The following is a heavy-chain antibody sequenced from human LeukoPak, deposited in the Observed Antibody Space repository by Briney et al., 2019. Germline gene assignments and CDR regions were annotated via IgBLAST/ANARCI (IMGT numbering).Heavy chain of an antibody. J-gene: IGHJ4*02. D-gene: IGHD2-15*01. CDR2: LSGSACST. CDR1: GFTFTTHA. CDR3: AKDALPHTYSYYFDF. Sequence: PGGSLRLSRTDSGFTFTTHAMHWVRQAPGKELEWVSGLSGSACSTYYADSVKGRFTISRDNSKNTLYLQMNRLRAEDTAVYYCAKDALPHTYSYYFDFWGQGTLVTVSS. V-gene: IGHV3-23*01.